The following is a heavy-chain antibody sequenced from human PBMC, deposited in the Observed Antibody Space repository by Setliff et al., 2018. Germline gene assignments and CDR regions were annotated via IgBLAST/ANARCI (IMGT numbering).Heavy chain of an antibody. CDR2: TYASGAT. V-gene: IGHV3-53*01. Sequence: LSCAASGFVVSNNEMSWVRQAPEKGLEWVSVTYASGATNYADSVKGRFTISRDNSKNTLYLQMNSLRAEDTAVYYCRLWFEETSRDYWGQGTLVTVSS. J-gene: IGHJ4*02. CDR1: GFVVSNNE. D-gene: IGHD3-10*01. CDR3: RLWFEETSRDY.